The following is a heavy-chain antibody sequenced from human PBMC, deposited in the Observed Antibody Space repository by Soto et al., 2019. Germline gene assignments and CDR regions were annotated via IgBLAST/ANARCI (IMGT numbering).Heavy chain of an antibody. Sequence: SVKVSCKASGGTFSSYAISWVRQAPGQGLEWMGGIIPIFGTANYAQKFQGRVTITADESTSTAYMELSSLRSEDTAVYYCARSSYYGSGSYDYYYGMDVWGQGTTVTISS. J-gene: IGHJ6*02. V-gene: IGHV1-69*13. CDR1: GGTFSSYA. CDR3: ARSSYYGSGSYDYYYGMDV. CDR2: IIPIFGTA. D-gene: IGHD3-10*01.